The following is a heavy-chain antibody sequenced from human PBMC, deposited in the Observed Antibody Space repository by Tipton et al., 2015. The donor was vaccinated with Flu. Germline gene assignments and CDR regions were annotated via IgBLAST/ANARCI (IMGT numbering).Heavy chain of an antibody. D-gene: IGHD3-22*01. CDR1: GGSFSGYY. CDR3: ARVSPRRVTAIVVVMLPEGYFDY. V-gene: IGHV4-34*01. J-gene: IGHJ4*02. Sequence: GLVKPSETLSLTCAVYGGSFSGYYWTWIRQPPGKGLEWIGEINHSGSTNYNPSLRSRVTMSVDTSKNQFSLQLTSVTAADTAVYYCARVSPRRVTAIVVVMLPEGYFDYWGQGSLVTVSS. CDR2: INHSGST.